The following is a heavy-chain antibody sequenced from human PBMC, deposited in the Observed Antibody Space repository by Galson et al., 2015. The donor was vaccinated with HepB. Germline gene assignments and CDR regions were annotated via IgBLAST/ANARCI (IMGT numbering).Heavy chain of an antibody. CDR1: GFTFSNYA. CDR2: TSGTGGNT. D-gene: IGHD3-3*01. Sequence: SLRLSCAASGFTFSNYAMSWVRQAPGKGLEWVSVTSGTGGNTFYADSVKGRFTISRDNSKNTLYLQMNSLRAEDTAIYYCAKLPILRPVGDAFDFWGQGTMVIVSS. CDR3: AKLPILRPVGDAFDF. V-gene: IGHV3-23*01. J-gene: IGHJ3*01.